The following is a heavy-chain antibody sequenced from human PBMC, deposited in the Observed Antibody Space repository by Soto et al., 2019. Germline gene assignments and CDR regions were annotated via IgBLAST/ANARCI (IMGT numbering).Heavy chain of an antibody. CDR3: AYQAFSEYCSSPSCSFDY. J-gene: IGHJ4*02. CDR1: GFTFSSYA. CDR2: ISGSGGSA. Sequence: GGSLRLSCAASGFTFSSYAMSWVRQAPGKGLEWVSTISGSGGSAYYADSVKGRFTISRDNSKNTLYLQINSLRAEDTAVYYCAYQAFSEYCSSPSCSFDYWGQGTLVTVSS. D-gene: IGHD2-2*01. V-gene: IGHV3-23*01.